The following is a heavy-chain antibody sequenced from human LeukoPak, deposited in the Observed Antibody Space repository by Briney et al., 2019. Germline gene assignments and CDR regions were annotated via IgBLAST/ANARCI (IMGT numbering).Heavy chain of an antibody. CDR3: ARGGYCSSTSCYTTPYYFDY. D-gene: IGHD2-2*02. Sequence: PGGSLRLSCAASGFTFSSYSMNWVRQAPGKGLEWVPSISSSSSYIYYADSVKGRFTISRDNAKNSLYLQMNSLRAEDTAVYYCARGGYCSSTSCYTTPYYFDYWGQGTLVTVSS. J-gene: IGHJ4*02. CDR2: ISSSSSYI. V-gene: IGHV3-21*01. CDR1: GFTFSSYS.